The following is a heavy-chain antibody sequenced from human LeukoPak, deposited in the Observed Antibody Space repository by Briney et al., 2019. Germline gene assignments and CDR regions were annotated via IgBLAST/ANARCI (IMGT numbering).Heavy chain of an antibody. CDR1: GYSISGGYY. J-gene: IGHJ4*02. CDR3: ARMASDYDSRGNFDY. D-gene: IGHD5-12*01. CDR2: IYHSGNT. V-gene: IGHV4-38-2*02. Sequence: SETLSLTCTVSGYSISGGYYWGWIRQPPGKGLEWIGTIYHSGNTYYNPSLKSRVTISIDTSKNQFSLKLRSVTAADTAVYYCARMASDYDSRGNFDYWGQGTLVTVSS.